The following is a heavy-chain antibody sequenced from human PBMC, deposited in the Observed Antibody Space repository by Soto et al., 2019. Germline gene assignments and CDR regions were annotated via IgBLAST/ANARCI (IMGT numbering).Heavy chain of an antibody. Sequence: EVQLLESGGGLVQPGGSLRLSCAASGFTFSSYAMSWVRQAPGKGLEWVSAISGSGGSTYYADSVKGRFTISRDNSKKTLYLQMNSLRAEDTAVYYCAKHPIVVVTAIRLYYFDYWGQGTLVTVSS. D-gene: IGHD2-21*02. V-gene: IGHV3-23*01. J-gene: IGHJ4*02. CDR2: ISGSGGST. CDR1: GFTFSSYA. CDR3: AKHPIVVVTAIRLYYFDY.